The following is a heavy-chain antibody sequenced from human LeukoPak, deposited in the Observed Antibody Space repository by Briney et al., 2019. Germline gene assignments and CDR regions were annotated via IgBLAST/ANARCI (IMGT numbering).Heavy chain of an antibody. J-gene: IGHJ5*02. Sequence: SVKVSCKASGGIFSSYAISWVRQAPGQGLEWMGGIIPIFGTANYAQKFQGRVTITADESTSTAYMELSSLRSEDTAVYYCARVEGSYPPRGFYNWFDPWGQGTLVTVSS. CDR3: ARVEGSYPPRGFYNWFDP. CDR1: GGIFSSYA. D-gene: IGHD1-26*01. CDR2: IIPIFGTA. V-gene: IGHV1-69*13.